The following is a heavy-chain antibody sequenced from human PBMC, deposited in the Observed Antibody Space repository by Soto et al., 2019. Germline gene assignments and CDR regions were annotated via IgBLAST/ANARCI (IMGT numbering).Heavy chain of an antibody. CDR3: ARGGPGFYGDSEYFQH. D-gene: IGHD4-17*01. J-gene: IGHJ1*01. Sequence: QVQLVQSGAEVKKPGSSVKVSCKASGGTFSSYAISWVRQAPGHGLEWMGGIIPIFGTANYAQKFQGRVTITADESTSTAYMELSSLRSEDTAVYYCARGGPGFYGDSEYFQHWGQGTLVTVSS. CDR2: IIPIFGTA. CDR1: GGTFSSYA. V-gene: IGHV1-69*01.